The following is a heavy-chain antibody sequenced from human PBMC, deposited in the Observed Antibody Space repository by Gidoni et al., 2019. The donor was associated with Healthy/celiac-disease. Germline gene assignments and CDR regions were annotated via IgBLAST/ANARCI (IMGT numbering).Heavy chain of an antibody. V-gene: IGHV4-59*01. CDR3: ARGWQAAAGGVNWFDP. J-gene: IGHJ5*02. Sequence: QVQLQESGPGLVKPSETLSLTCTVSGGSISSYYWSWIRQPPVKGLEWIGYIYYSGSTNYNPSLKSRVTISVDTSKNQFSLKLSSVTAADTAVYYCARGWQAAAGGVNWFDPWGQGTLVTVSS. D-gene: IGHD6-13*01. CDR1: GGSISSYY. CDR2: IYYSGST.